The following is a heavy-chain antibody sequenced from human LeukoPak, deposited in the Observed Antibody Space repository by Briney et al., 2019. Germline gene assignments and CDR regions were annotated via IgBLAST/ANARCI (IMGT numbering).Heavy chain of an antibody. D-gene: IGHD3-22*01. CDR3: AKIIPGEYYYGCCCYFYYYYYGMDV. Sequence: GGSLRLSCAASGFTFSSYGMHWVRQAPGKGLEWVAVISYDGSNKYYADSVKGRFTISRDNSKNTLYLQMNSLRAEDTAVYYCAKIIPGEYYYGCCCYFYYYYYGMDVWGQGTTVTVSS. CDR1: GFTFSSYG. V-gene: IGHV3-30*18. CDR2: ISYDGSNK. J-gene: IGHJ6*02.